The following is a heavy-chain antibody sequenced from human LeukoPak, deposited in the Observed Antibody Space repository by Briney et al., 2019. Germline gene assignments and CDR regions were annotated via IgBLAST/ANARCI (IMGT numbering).Heavy chain of an antibody. J-gene: IGHJ4*02. Sequence: SVKVSCKASGFTFTSSAMQWVRQARGQRLEWIGWIVVGSGNTNYAQKFQERVTITRDMSTSTAYMELSSLRSEDTAVYYCAADRGATYYDYVWGSYHTYYFDYWGQGTLVTVSS. CDR1: GFTFTSSA. CDR3: AADRGATYYDYVWGSYHTYYFDY. CDR2: IVVGSGNT. V-gene: IGHV1-58*02. D-gene: IGHD3-16*02.